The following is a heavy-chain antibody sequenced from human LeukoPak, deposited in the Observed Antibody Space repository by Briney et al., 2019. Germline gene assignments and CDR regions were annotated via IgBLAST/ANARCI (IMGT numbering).Heavy chain of an antibody. D-gene: IGHD1-26*01. CDR1: GFTFSTYG. J-gene: IGHJ4*02. V-gene: IGHV3-48*01. CDR2: ISSGSHTI. Sequence: GGSLRLSCAASGFTFSTYGMNWVRQAPGKGLEWVSYISSGSHTIRYSDSVRGRFTISRDNSKNTLYLQMNSLRAEDTAVYYCAKLGATTDYWSQGTLVTVSS. CDR3: AKLGATTDY.